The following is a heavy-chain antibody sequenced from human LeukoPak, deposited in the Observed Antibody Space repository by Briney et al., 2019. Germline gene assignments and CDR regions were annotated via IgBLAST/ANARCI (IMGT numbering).Heavy chain of an antibody. CDR3: ARVKSSSTRERVDY. Sequence: PSETLSLTCTVSGGSISSYYWSWIRQPPGKGLEWIGYIYYSGSTNYNPSPKSRVTISVDTSKNQFSLKLSSVTAADTAVDYCARVKSSSTRERVDYWGHGTLVTVSS. D-gene: IGHD6-13*01. J-gene: IGHJ4*01. V-gene: IGHV4-59*12. CDR1: GGSISSYY. CDR2: IYYSGST.